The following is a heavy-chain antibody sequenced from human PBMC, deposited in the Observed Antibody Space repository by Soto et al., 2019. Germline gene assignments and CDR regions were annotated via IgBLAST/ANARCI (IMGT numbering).Heavy chain of an antibody. Sequence: GGSLRLSCAASGFAFSSYTMSWVRQTPGKGLEWVSRISASGGSTYYGDSLKGRFTISRDNSKNTQNLHIKNLGVEDTAVYYCAKDRGGFARGWEYYDFWGQGTQVTVSS. J-gene: IGHJ4*02. D-gene: IGHD6-19*01. CDR3: AKDRGGFARGWEYYDF. V-gene: IGHV3-23*01. CDR1: GFAFSSYT. CDR2: ISASGGST.